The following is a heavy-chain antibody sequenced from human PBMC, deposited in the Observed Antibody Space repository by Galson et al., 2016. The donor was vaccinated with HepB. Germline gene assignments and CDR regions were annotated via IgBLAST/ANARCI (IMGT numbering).Heavy chain of an antibody. CDR1: GYTFTSYW. D-gene: IGHD2-2*02. J-gene: IGHJ3*01. V-gene: IGHV5-51*01. CDR2: IYPADSDT. Sequence: QSGAAVKKSGESLKISCTGSGYTFTSYWIAWVRQMPGKGLDWMGIIYPADSDTRYSPSFQGQVTISVDKSINTAYLQWSSLKASDTAMYYCARRDSTSWYRKNDAYDVWGQGTMVTISS. CDR3: ARRDSTSWYRKNDAYDV.